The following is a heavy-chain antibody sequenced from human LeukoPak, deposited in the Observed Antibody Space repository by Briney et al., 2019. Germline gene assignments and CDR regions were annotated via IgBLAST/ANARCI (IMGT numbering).Heavy chain of an antibody. D-gene: IGHD5-12*01. Sequence: PGGSLRLSCAGSGFAFESLTMTWVRQAPGKGLEWVSLISDTGRDINYADSVRGRFTISRDNTKNSLFLQMDSLRVEDTAIYYCAKGLFSAYDKYLDSWGQGTLVTVSS. CDR1: GFAFESLT. CDR2: ISDTGRDI. V-gene: IGHV3-21*04. CDR3: AKGLFSAYDKYLDS. J-gene: IGHJ4*02.